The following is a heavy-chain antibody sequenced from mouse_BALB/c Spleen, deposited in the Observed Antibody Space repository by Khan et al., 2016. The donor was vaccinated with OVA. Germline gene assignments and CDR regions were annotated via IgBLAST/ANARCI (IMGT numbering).Heavy chain of an antibody. CDR3: ASYYDYDYFDY. V-gene: IGHV2-2*02. D-gene: IGHD2-4*01. CDR2: IWSGGST. CDR1: GFSLISYG. Sequence: QVQLQQSGPGLVQPSQSLSITCTVSGFSLISYGVHWVRQSPGKGLEWLGVIWSGGSTDYNAAFISRLSISKDNSKSQVFFKMNSLQANDTAIYYCASYYDYDYFDYWGQDTTLTVSS. J-gene: IGHJ2*01.